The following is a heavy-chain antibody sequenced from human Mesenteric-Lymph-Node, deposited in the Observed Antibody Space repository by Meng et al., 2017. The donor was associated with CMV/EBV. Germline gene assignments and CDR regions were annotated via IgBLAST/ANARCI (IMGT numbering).Heavy chain of an antibody. CDR1: GYTFTGYY. J-gene: IGHJ4*02. CDR3: ARGLGYDSSGYYYFDY. CDR2: INPNSGGT. Sequence: ASVKVSCKASGYTFTGYYMHWVRQAPGQGLEWMGWINPNSGGTNYAQKFQGRVTMTRDTSISTAYMELSRLRSDDAAVYYCARGLGYDSSGYYYFDYWGQGTLVTVSS. V-gene: IGHV1-2*02. D-gene: IGHD3-22*01.